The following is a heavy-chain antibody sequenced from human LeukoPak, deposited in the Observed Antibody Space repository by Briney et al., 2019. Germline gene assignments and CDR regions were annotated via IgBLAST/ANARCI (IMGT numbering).Heavy chain of an antibody. CDR1: GFTFSSYS. CDR2: ISGSGGST. D-gene: IGHD2-21*02. CDR3: AGSLAYCGGDCRLGDY. J-gene: IGHJ4*02. V-gene: IGHV3-23*01. Sequence: HAGGSLRLSCAASGFTFSSYSMNWVRQAPGKGLEWVSAISGSGGSTYYADSVKGRFTISRDNSKNTLYLQMNSLRAEDTAVYYCAGSLAYCGGDCRLGDYWGQGTLVTVSS.